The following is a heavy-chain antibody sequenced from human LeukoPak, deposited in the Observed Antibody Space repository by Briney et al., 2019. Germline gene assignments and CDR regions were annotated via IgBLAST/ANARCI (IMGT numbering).Heavy chain of an antibody. J-gene: IGHJ4*02. V-gene: IGHV4-39*01. D-gene: IGHD3/OR15-3a*01. Sequence: SETPSPTCTVSGGSISSSSYYWGWIRQPPGKGLKWIGSIYYSGSTYYNPSLKSQVSISIDTSKNQFSLRLTSVTAADTAVYYCARQTGSGLFILPGGQGTLVTVSS. CDR3: ARQTGSGLFILP. CDR2: IYYSGST. CDR1: GGSISSSSYY.